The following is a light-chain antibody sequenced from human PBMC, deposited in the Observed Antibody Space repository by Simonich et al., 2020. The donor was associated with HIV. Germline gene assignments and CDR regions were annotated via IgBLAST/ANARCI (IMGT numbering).Light chain of an antibody. J-gene: IGLJ3*02. V-gene: IGLV6-57*03. CDR2: EDN. CDR1: SGSIASNY. CDR3: QSYDSSIRV. Sequence: NFMLTQPHSVSESPGKTVTISCTRSSGSIASNYVQWYQQRPGSAPTTVIYEDNQRPSGVPDRFSGSIDSSSNSASLTISGLKTEDEADYDCQSYDSSIRVFGGGTKLTVL.